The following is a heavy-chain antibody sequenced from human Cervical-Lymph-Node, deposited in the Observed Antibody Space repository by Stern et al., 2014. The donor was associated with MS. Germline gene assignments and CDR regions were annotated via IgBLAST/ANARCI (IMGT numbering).Heavy chain of an antibody. CDR1: GFTFTTHY. V-gene: IGHV1-46*03. D-gene: IGHD1-1*01. Sequence: QVQLVQSGAEVKKPGASVKVSCEASGFTFTTHYMHWIRQAPGARLEWVGMINPNSGTTSYARQFQGRVIITRDTSTSTIYMELTGLRSEDTALYFCTRVQRERRALDHFDPWGQGTLVTVSS. CDR3: TRVQRERRALDHFDP. J-gene: IGHJ5*02. CDR2: INPNSGTT.